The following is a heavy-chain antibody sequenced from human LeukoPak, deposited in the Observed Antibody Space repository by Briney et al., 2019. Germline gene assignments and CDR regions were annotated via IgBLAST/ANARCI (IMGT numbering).Heavy chain of an antibody. CDR2: ISSSSTYI. CDR1: EFTFSSYS. Sequence: GGSLRLSCAASEFTFSSYSMNWVRQAPGKGLEWVSSISSSSTYIYYADSVKGRFTISRDNAKKSLYLQVNSLRAEDTAVYYCAREFASYCSSSSCYGFDYWGQGTLVTVSS. CDR3: AREFASYCSSSSCYGFDY. J-gene: IGHJ4*02. D-gene: IGHD2-2*01. V-gene: IGHV3-21*01.